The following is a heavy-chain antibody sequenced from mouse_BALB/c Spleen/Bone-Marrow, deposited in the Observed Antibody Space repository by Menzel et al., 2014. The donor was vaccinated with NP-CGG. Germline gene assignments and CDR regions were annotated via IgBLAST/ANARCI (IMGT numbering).Heavy chain of an antibody. Sequence: VKLVESGPGLVAPSQSLSITCTVSGFSLTSYGVHWVRRPPGKGLEWLGVIWAGGSTNYNSALMSRLSISKDNSKSQVFLKMNSLQTDDTAMYYCAREGLLLYRGFAYGGQGTLVTVSA. J-gene: IGHJ3*01. D-gene: IGHD2-10*01. CDR3: AREGLLLYRGFAY. CDR2: IWAGGST. V-gene: IGHV2-9*02. CDR1: GFSLTSYG.